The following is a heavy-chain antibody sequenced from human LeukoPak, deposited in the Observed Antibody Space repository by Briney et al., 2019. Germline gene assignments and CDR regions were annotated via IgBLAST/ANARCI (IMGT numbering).Heavy chain of an antibody. CDR3: AREGSTGWYGADY. CDR1: GFTFTNYG. Sequence: ASMKVSCKTSGFTFTNYGFTWVRQAPGQGLELMGWISAYNGVTDHAQKFQGRVTMTTETSTSTVYMELRSQTSDDTAVYYCAREGSTGWYGADYWGQGALVTVSS. CDR2: ISAYNGVT. V-gene: IGHV1-18*01. D-gene: IGHD6-19*01. J-gene: IGHJ4*02.